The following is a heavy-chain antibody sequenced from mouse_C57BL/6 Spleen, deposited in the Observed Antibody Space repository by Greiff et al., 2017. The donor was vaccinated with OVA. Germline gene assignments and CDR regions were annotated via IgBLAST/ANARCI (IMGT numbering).Heavy chain of an antibody. CDR2: ISSGGSYT. Sequence: EVKLVESGGDLVKPGGSLKLSCAASGFTFSSYGMSWVRQTPDKRLEWVATISSGGSYTYYPDSVKGRFTISRDNAKNTLYLQMSSLKSEDTAMYYCARQGTGPWFAYWGQGTLVTVSA. D-gene: IGHD4-1*01. V-gene: IGHV5-6*01. CDR3: ARQGTGPWFAY. J-gene: IGHJ3*01. CDR1: GFTFSSYG.